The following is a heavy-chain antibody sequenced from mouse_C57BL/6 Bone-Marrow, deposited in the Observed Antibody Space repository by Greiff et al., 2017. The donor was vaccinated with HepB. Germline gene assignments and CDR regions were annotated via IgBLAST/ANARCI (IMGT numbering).Heavy chain of an antibody. Sequence: VQLKQPGAELVKPGASVKVSCKASGYTFPSYWMHWVKQRPGQGLEWIGRIHPSDSDTNYNQKFKGKATLTVDKSSSTAYMQLSSLTSEDSAVYYCAIADLLWLRRGFAYWGQGTLVTVSA. V-gene: IGHV1-74*01. CDR3: AIADLLWLRRGFAY. CDR1: GYTFPSYW. CDR2: IHPSDSDT. J-gene: IGHJ3*01. D-gene: IGHD2-2*01.